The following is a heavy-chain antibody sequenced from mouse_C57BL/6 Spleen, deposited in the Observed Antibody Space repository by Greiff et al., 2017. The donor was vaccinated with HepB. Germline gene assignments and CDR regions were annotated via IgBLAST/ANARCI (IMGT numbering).Heavy chain of an antibody. CDR1: GFNIKDDY. CDR3: TTGYGSSPYY. J-gene: IGHJ2*01. V-gene: IGHV14-4*01. CDR2: IDPENGDT. D-gene: IGHD1-1*01. Sequence: VQLQQSGAELVRPGASVKLSCTASGFNIKDDYMHWVKRRPEQGLEWIGWIDPENGDTEYASKFQGKATITADTSSNTAYLQLSSLTSEDTAVYYCTTGYGSSPYYWGQGTTLTVSS.